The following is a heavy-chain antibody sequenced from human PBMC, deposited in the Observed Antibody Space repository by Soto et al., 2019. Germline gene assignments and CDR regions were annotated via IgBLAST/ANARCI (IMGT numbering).Heavy chain of an antibody. CDR1: GYTFTSYG. J-gene: IGHJ1*01. D-gene: IGHD6-19*01. CDR2: ISAYNGNT. CDR3: AKSGGWVGCAEYFQH. V-gene: IGHV1-18*01. Sequence: QVQLVQSGAEVKKPGASVKVSCKASGYTFTSYGISWVRQAPGQGLEWMGWISAYNGNTNYAQKLQGRVTMTTDPSTSTAYMELRSLRPDDTAVYYCAKSGGWVGCAEYFQHWGQGTLVTVSS.